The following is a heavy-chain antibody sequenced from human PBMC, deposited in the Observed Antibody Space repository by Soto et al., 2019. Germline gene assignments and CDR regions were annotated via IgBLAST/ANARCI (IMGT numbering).Heavy chain of an antibody. Sequence: SETLSLTCAFYGGSFSGYYWSWIRQPPGKGLEWIGEINHSGSTNYNPSLKSRVTISVDTSKNQLSLKLRSVTAADTAVHYCARVMGGVITLRYYYGMDVWGQGTTVT. CDR1: GGSFSGYY. CDR2: INHSGST. CDR3: ARVMGGVITLRYYYGMDV. J-gene: IGHJ6*02. V-gene: IGHV4-34*01. D-gene: IGHD3-22*01.